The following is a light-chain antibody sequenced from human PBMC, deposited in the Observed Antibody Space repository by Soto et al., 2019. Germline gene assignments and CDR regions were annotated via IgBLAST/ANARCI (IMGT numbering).Light chain of an antibody. CDR1: SSDVGGYNY. CDR3: SSYTSSSIYV. V-gene: IGLV2-14*01. J-gene: IGLJ1*01. Sequence: QSALTQPASVSGSPGQSITISCTGTSSDVGGYNYVSWYQQHPGKAPKLMIYDVSNRPSGVSNRFSGSKSDNTASLTISGLQAEDEADYYCSSYTSSSIYVFGTGTKVTVL. CDR2: DVS.